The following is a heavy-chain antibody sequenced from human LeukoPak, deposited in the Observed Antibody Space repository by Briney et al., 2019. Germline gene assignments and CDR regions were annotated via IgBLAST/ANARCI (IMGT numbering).Heavy chain of an antibody. D-gene: IGHD1-14*01. Sequence: GGSLRLSCAASGFTFSSYAMHWVRKAPGKGLEWVANIKVDGSEKYYVDAVKGRFTISRDNAKNSLYLQMNSLRAEDTAVYYCARATIGSHWYFNLWGRGTLVTVSS. CDR2: IKVDGSEK. CDR1: GFTFSSYA. J-gene: IGHJ2*01. CDR3: ARATIGSHWYFNL. V-gene: IGHV3-7*01.